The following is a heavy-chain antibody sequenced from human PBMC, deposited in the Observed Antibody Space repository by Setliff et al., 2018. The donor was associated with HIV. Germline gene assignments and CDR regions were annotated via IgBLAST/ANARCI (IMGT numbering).Heavy chain of an antibody. CDR3: ARSKGHLYYDDDTGYVLRAFDI. CDR1: GFTFSSYA. CDR2: ISYDGSNK. J-gene: IGHJ3*02. V-gene: IGHV3-30*04. Sequence: GSLTISCAASGFTFSSYAMHWVRQAPGKGLEWVAVISYDGSNKYYADSVKGRLTISRDNSKNTLYLQMNSLRAEDTAVYCCARSKGHLYYDDDTGYVLRAFDIWGQGTMVTVSS. D-gene: IGHD3-22*01.